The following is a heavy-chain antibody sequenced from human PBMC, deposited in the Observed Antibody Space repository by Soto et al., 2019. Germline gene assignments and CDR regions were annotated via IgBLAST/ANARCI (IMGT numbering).Heavy chain of an antibody. Sequence: GGSLRLSCAGSGFTFSSVAMTWVRQAPGKGLEYVSSISVNGDRTYYADSVKGRFTISRDNSKNTAYLQMSSLRPEDTAVYYCVKGEYYYDGSAYYPFDYWGQGRMVTVSS. V-gene: IGHV3-64D*06. CDR3: VKGEYYYDGSAYYPFDY. J-gene: IGHJ4*02. CDR1: GFTFSSVA. D-gene: IGHD3-22*01. CDR2: ISVNGDRT.